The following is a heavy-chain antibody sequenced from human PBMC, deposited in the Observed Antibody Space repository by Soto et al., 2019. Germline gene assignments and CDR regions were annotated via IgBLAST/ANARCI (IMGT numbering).Heavy chain of an antibody. CDR2: IHDSGST. CDR1: GASIGTSNW. CDR3: TRHERGAAADRPLDY. D-gene: IGHD6-13*01. Sequence: SETLSLTCAVSGASIGTSNWCSWVRQSPGKGLEWIGEIHDSGSTESNPSLKSRVTISLDKSKNQFSLKLMSVTAADTAIYYCTRHERGAAADRPLDYWGQGTLVTGSS. V-gene: IGHV4-4*02. J-gene: IGHJ4*02.